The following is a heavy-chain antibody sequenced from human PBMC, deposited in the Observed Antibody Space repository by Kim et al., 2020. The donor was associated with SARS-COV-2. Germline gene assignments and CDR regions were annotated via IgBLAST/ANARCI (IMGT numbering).Heavy chain of an antibody. J-gene: IGHJ6*02. CDR1: GFTIDDYA. CDR2: ISLNSGNI. V-gene: IGHV3-9*01. Sequence: SLRLSCVASGFTIDDYAMHWVRQAPGKGLEWVSGISLNSGNIGYADSVKGRFTISRDNPRNSLYLQMNSLRAEDTALYYCAKGWFGADFYYYYGMDVWGQGTTVTVSS. CDR3: AKGWFGADFYYYYGMDV. D-gene: IGHD3-10*01.